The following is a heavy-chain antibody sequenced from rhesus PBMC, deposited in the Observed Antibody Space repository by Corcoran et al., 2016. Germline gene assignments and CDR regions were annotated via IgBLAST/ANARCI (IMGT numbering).Heavy chain of an antibody. CDR3: ARGKGYEDDYGYYDPRGDGLDS. J-gene: IGHJ6*01. V-gene: IGHV1S10*01. CDR2: VGPFVGVT. CDR1: GFTFGRYA. Sequence: QVQLVQSGAAVTKPGASVKVSCRSSGFTFGRYAISWVRQDPGQGLEWRGRVGPFVGVTNNGQKFQGRGTITADTSTSTAYMELSSLRSEDTAVYYCARGKGYEDDYGYYDPRGDGLDSWGQGVVVTVSA. D-gene: IGHD3S6*01.